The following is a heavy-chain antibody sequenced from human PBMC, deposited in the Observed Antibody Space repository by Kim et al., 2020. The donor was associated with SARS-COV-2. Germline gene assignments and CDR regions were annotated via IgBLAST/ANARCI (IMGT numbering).Heavy chain of an antibody. J-gene: IGHJ6*01. CDR2: LIPVFGTP. D-gene: IGHD3-10*01. V-gene: IGHV1-69*13. CDR1: GGPFSSFT. CDR3: AAKRVLGFGGNSYYAVDV. Sequence: SVKVSCKASGGPFSSFTISWVRQAPGQGLEWLGGLIPVFGTPDYAQKFQGRVTITADESTNTAYMELSSLRSDDTAVYYCAAKRVLGFGGNSYYAVDVWGQGPRVAVPS.